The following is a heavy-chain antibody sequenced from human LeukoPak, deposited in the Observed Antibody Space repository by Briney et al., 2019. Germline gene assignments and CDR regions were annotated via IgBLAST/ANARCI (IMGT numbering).Heavy chain of an antibody. CDR3: AKDALGGGYSYGLRYFDY. V-gene: IGHV3-30*18. Sequence: PGRSLRLSCAASGFTFSSYGMRWVRQAPGKGLEWVAVISYDGSNKYYADSVKGRFTISRDNSKNTLYLQMNSLRAEDTAVYYCAKDALGGGYSYGLRYFDYWGQGTLVTVSS. CDR1: GFTFSSYG. D-gene: IGHD5-18*01. CDR2: ISYDGSNK. J-gene: IGHJ4*02.